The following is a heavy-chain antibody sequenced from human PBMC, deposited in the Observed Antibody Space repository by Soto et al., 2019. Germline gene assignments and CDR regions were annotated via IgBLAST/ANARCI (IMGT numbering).Heavy chain of an antibody. J-gene: IGHJ5*02. D-gene: IGHD6-13*01. CDR1: GYTFTSYA. Sequence: ASVKVSCKASGYTFTSYAMHWVRQAPGQRLEWMGWINAGNGNTKYSQKFQGRVTITRDTSASTAYMELSSLRSEDTAVYYCARDDEDSSSWKTNWFDPWGQGTLVTVSS. V-gene: IGHV1-3*01. CDR2: INAGNGNT. CDR3: ARDDEDSSSWKTNWFDP.